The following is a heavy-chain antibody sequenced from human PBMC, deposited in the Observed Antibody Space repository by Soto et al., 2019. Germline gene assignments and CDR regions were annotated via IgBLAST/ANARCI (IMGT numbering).Heavy chain of an antibody. CDR2: ITHRGSA. Sequence: PLATLSLACAAHNGSFTDYFWTWIRQSPGKGLEWIGEITHRGSATYNPSLRNRVTISVDTSNNQFSLSLSSLTAVDTAVYYCKRRFNYGSGKYAVDVWGDGTAVTVSS. V-gene: IGHV4-34*01. D-gene: IGHD3-10*01. J-gene: IGHJ6*04. CDR1: NGSFTDYF. CDR3: KRRFNYGSGKYAVDV.